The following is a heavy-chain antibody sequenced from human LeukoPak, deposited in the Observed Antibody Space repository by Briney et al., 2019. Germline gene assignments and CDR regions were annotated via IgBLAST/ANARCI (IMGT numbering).Heavy chain of an antibody. CDR1: GFTFSSYA. CDR3: AKARGDPLPRYLMDA. Sequence: GGSLRLSCAASGFTFSSYAMSWVRQAPGKGLEWVSTIVDTGDDTFYADSVKGRFTISRDNSKNTLYLQMNSLRADDTAVYYCAKARGDPLPRYLMDAWGTRTPVTVSS. D-gene: IGHD1-26*01. J-gene: IGHJ6*03. CDR2: IVDTGDDT. V-gene: IGHV3-23*01.